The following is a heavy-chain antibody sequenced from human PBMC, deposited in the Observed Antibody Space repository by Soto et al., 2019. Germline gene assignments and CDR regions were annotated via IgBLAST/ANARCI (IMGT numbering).Heavy chain of an antibody. V-gene: IGHV1-18*01. Sequence: QVQLVQSAGEVKKPGASVQVSCKASGYTFIRYGITWVRQAPGQGLEWMGWISPYNDYTIYAQKLQGRVTMTTDTSKRTVYRDLRSLKSDDTAVYYCARGGYYDNTWGKLSHYGLDVWGQGTSVTVSS. D-gene: IGHD3-16*01. CDR1: GYTFIRYG. J-gene: IGHJ6*02. CDR3: ARGGYYDNTWGKLSHYGLDV. CDR2: ISPYNDYT.